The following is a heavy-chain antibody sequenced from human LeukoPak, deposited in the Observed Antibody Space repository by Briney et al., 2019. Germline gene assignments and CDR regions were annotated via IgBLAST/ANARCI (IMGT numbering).Heavy chain of an antibody. D-gene: IGHD2-21*02. J-gene: IGHJ4*02. V-gene: IGHV3-64D*06. CDR1: GFTFSWYG. CDR2: ISKNGGNT. Sequence: GGSLRLSCLGSGFTFSWYGMNWVRQAPGRGLEYVSAISKNGGNTYYVDSVKGRFTISRDNSKNPLYLQMNSLRVEDTAVYFCVKDLSDRDVDYWGQGTLVTVSS. CDR3: VKDLSDRDVDY.